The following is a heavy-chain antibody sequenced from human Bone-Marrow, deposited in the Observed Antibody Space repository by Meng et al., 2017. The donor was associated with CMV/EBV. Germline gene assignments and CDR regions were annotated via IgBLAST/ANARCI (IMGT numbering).Heavy chain of an antibody. CDR3: ACYGDYPYDY. V-gene: IGHV3-21*04. D-gene: IGHD4-17*01. CDR2: ISGRSTYI. Sequence: GESLKISCAASGFTFSGYSLHWVRQAPGKGLEWVSSISGRSTYISYADSVKGRFTISRDNAKNSLYLQMNSLRAEDTALYYCACYGDYPYDYWGQGTLVTVSS. J-gene: IGHJ4*02. CDR1: GFTFSGYS.